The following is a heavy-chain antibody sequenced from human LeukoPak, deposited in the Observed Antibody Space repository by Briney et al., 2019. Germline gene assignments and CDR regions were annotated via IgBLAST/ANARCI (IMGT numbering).Heavy chain of an antibody. D-gene: IGHD4-23*01. CDR2: IYHSGST. CDR1: GYSISSGYY. V-gene: IGHV4-38-2*02. CDR3: ARYGGTYYFDY. J-gene: IGHJ4*02. Sequence: PSETLSLTCTVSGYSISSGYYWGWIRQPPGKGLEWIGGIYHSGSTYYNPSLKSRVTISVDTSKNQFSLKLSSVTAADTAVYYCARYGGTYYFDYWGQGTLVTVSS.